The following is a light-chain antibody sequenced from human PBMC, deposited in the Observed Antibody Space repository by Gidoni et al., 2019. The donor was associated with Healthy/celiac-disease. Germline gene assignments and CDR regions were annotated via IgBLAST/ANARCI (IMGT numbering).Light chain of an antibody. CDR3: QQRSNWPPIFT. Sequence: EIVLTQSPATLSLSPGERATLSCRASQRVSSYLAWYQQKPGQAPRLLIYDASNRATGIPARFSGSGSGTDFTLTISSLEPEDFAVYYCQQRSNWPPIFTFGPXTKVDIK. CDR1: QRVSSY. J-gene: IGKJ3*01. V-gene: IGKV3-11*01. CDR2: DAS.